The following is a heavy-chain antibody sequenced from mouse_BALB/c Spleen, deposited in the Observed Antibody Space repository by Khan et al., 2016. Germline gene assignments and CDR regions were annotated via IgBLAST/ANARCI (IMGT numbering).Heavy chain of an antibody. CDR1: GFSITGFA. CDR2: IWGDGST. D-gene: IGHD2-4*01. J-gene: IGHJ3*01. CDR3: ASYYDYDGGFAY. V-gene: IGHV2-6-7*01. Sequence: QVQLQQSGPGLVAPSQSLSITCTVSGFSITGFAVTWVRQPPGKGLEWLGVIWGDGSTDYDPALKSRLSISKDNSKSQVFLTMNSLQTDDTARYXCASYYDYDGGFAYWGQGTLVTVSA.